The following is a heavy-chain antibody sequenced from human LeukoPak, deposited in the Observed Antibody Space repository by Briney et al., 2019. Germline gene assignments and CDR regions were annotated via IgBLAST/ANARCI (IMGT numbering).Heavy chain of an antibody. Sequence: SETLSLTCTVSGGSISSYYWSWIRQPAGKGLEWIGRIYSSGSTNYNPSLNSRGPISVDKSKNQSSLKLSSVTGADTAVYYCARSPTVTNTFDYGGQGTLVTVSS. CDR2: IYSSGST. CDR1: GGSISSYY. V-gene: IGHV4-4*07. J-gene: IGHJ4*02. D-gene: IGHD4-17*01. CDR3: ARSPTVTNTFDY.